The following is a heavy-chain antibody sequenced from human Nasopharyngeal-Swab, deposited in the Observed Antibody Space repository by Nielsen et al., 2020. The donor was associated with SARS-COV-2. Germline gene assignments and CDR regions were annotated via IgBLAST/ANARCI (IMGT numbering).Heavy chain of an antibody. Sequence: GESLKISCAASGFTFSSDAMHWVRQAPGKGLEWVAVISYDGSNKYYADAVKGRFTISRDNSKNTLYLQMNSLRAEDTAVYYCARGGLLELGFYWYFDLWGRGTLVTVSS. CDR2: ISYDGSNK. D-gene: IGHD2-21*02. J-gene: IGHJ2*01. V-gene: IGHV3-30-3*01. CDR3: ARGGLLELGFYWYFDL. CDR1: GFTFSSDA.